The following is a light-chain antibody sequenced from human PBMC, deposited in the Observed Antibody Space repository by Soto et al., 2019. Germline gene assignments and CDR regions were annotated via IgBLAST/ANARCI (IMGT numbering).Light chain of an antibody. CDR1: QTVNTY. V-gene: IGKV3-11*01. CDR2: DAS. Sequence: EIELTQSPAPLSASPGDRATLSCRASQTVNTYLTWYQQKPGQAPRLLIYDASSRDAGIPARFSVSGSGTDFTLTISNLEPEDLAVYYCQQRSNWPLTFGGGTKVEI. J-gene: IGKJ4*01. CDR3: QQRSNWPLT.